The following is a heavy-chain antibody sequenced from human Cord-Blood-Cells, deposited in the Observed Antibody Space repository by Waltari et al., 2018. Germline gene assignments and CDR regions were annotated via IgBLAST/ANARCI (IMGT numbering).Heavy chain of an antibody. CDR1: GGSISSSRYY. CDR3: ASVRFLEWLLYY. J-gene: IGHJ4*02. V-gene: IGHV4-39*01. CDR2: IYYSGST. Sequence: QLQLQESGPGLVKPSATLSLTCTVSGGSISSSRYYWGWIRQSPGKGLEWIGSIYYSGSTYYNPSLKSRVTISVDTSKNQFSLKLSSVTAADTAVYYCASVRFLEWLLYYWGQGTLVTVSS. D-gene: IGHD3-3*01.